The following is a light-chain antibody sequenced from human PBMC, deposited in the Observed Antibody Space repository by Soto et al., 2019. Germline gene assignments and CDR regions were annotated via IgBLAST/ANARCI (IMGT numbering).Light chain of an antibody. CDR3: QQHYTYWWT. CDR2: DGS. CDR1: QSISGY. V-gene: IGKV1-5*01. J-gene: IGKJ1*01. Sequence: DIQMTQSPSTLSASVGDRVTITCRASQSISGYLAWYQQKPGEAPKLLIYDGSTLESGVPSRFSGSGSETQFTLTISSLQPEDFATYYCQQHYTYWWTFGQGTKVDIK.